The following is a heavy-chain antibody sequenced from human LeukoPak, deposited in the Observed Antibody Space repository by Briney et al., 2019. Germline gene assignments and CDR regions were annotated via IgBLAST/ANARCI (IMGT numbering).Heavy chain of an antibody. CDR2: IYYSGST. V-gene: IGHV4-39*01. J-gene: IGHJ4*02. Sequence: PSETLSLTCTVSGGSISSSSYYWGWIRQPPGKGLEWIGSIYYSGSTYYNPSLKSRVTISVDTSKNQFSLKLSSVTAADTAVYYCARRGDGYSRRRFDYWGQGTLVTVSS. CDR3: ARRGDGYSRRRFDY. CDR1: GGSISSSSYY. D-gene: IGHD5-24*01.